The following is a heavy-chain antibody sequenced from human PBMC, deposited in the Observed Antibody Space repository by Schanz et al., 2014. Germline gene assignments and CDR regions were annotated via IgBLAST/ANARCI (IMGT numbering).Heavy chain of an antibody. CDR2: VCYDGSKK. CDR3: VKDLQRELLRDDHYYGMDV. J-gene: IGHJ6*02. D-gene: IGHD1-26*01. Sequence: ESGVGVVQPGRSLILSCAASGFTFSSYGMHWVRQVPGQGLEWVAVVCYDGSKKYYADSVKGRFTTSRDNSKNTMYLQMNSLRAEDTAVYYCVKDLQRELLRDDHYYGMDVWGQGTTVTVSS. CDR1: GFTFSSYG. V-gene: IGHV3-33*06.